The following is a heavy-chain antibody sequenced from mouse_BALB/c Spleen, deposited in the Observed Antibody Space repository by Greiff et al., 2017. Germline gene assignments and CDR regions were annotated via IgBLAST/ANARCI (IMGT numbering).Heavy chain of an antibody. CDR2: ILPGSGST. Sequence: QVQLKQSGAELMKPGASVKISCKATGYTFSSYWIEWVKQRPGHGLEWIGEILPGSGSTNYNEKFKGKATFTADTSSNTAYMQLSSLTSEDSAVYYCARTGRGFAYWGQGTLVTVSA. CDR1: GYTFSSYW. J-gene: IGHJ3*01. CDR3: ARTGRGFAY. D-gene: IGHD4-1*01. V-gene: IGHV1-9*01.